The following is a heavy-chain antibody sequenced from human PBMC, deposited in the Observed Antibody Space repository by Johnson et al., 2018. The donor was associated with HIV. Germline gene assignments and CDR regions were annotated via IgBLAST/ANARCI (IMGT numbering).Heavy chain of an antibody. Sequence: VQLVESGGGLVQPGGSLRLSCAASGFTFSSYEMNWVRQAPGKGLEWVSYISSSGSTIYYADSVKGRFTISRDNAKNSLYLQMNSLRAEDTAVYYCARSGAASIAARGDAFDIWGQGTMVTVSS. V-gene: IGHV3-48*03. CDR2: ISSSGSTI. CDR3: ARSGAASIAARGDAFDI. CDR1: GFTFSSYE. J-gene: IGHJ3*02. D-gene: IGHD6-6*01.